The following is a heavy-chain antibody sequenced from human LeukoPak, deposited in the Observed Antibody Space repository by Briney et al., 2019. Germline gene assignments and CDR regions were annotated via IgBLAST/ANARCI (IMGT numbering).Heavy chain of an antibody. CDR1: GFTFRSYS. J-gene: IGHJ3*02. CDR2: ISSSSSYI. D-gene: IGHD5-24*01. Sequence: GGSLRLSCAASGFTFRSYSMNWVRQAPGKGLEWVSSISSSSSYIYYADSVKGRFTISRDNAKNSLYLQMNSLRAEDTAVYYCARAFSRDGSIGDDAFDIWGQGTMVTVSS. CDR3: ARAFSRDGSIGDDAFDI. V-gene: IGHV3-21*01.